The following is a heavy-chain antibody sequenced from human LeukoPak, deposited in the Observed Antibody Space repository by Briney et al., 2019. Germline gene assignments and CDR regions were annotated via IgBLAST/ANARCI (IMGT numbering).Heavy chain of an antibody. CDR3: ARWGTRGYDSNGDY. V-gene: IGHV1-69*10. CDR2: IIPILGTA. J-gene: IGHJ4*02. CDR1: GGTFNSYG. Sequence: PLASVKVSCKASGGTFNSYGIIWVRQAPGQGLEWMGGIIPILGTANYAQKFQGRVTISADKSTSTAYMELSSLRSEDTAVYYCARWGTRGYDSNGDYWGQGTLVTVSS. D-gene: IGHD5-12*01.